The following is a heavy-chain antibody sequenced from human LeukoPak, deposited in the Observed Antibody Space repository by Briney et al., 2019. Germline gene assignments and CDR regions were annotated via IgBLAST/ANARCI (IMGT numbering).Heavy chain of an antibody. D-gene: IGHD3-10*01. CDR1: GGSISSYY. CDR2: IHYSGST. CDR3: ASGGGYGSGTYFSVY. V-gene: IGHV4-59*08. J-gene: IGHJ4*02. Sequence: SETLSLTCAVSGGSISSYYWSWIRQPPGKGLEWIGYIHYSGSTNYNPSLKSRVTISVDTSKNQFSLKLSSVTAADTAVYFCASGGGYGSGTYFSVYWGQGTLVTVSS.